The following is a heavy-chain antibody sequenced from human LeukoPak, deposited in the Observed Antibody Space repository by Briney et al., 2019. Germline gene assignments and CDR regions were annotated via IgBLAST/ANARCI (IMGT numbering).Heavy chain of an antibody. CDR3: ARDLQYGSGRVHWFDP. J-gene: IGHJ5*02. Sequence: SETLSLTCTVSGGSISSYYWSWIRQPPGKGLEWIGYIYYSGSTNYSPSLKSRVTISVDTSKNQFSLKLSSVTAADTAVYYCARDLQYGSGRVHWFDPWGQGTLVTVSS. CDR1: GGSISSYY. V-gene: IGHV4-59*01. CDR2: IYYSGST. D-gene: IGHD3-10*01.